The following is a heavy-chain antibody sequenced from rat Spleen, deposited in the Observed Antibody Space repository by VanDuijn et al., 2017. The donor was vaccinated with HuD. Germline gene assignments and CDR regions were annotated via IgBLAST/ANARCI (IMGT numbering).Heavy chain of an antibody. CDR3: SRSLGRVYNNDFDY. J-gene: IGHJ2*01. Sequence: EVQLQESGPGLLKPSQSLSLTCSVTGYSITTNYWDWIRKFPGNKMEWLGYIRYSGSTSYNPSLTSLISITRDTSKNQFFLQLNSVTTEDTATYYCSRSLGRVYNNDFDYWGQGVMVTVSS. CDR2: IRYSGST. D-gene: IGHD1-10*01. CDR1: GYSITTNY. V-gene: IGHV3-1*01.